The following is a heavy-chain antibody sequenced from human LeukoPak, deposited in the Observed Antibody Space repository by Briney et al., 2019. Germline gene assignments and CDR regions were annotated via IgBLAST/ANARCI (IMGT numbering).Heavy chain of an antibody. CDR3: SRFLYHTTRYHYFDS. CDR2: GREQ. Sequence: GREQNYVASVKGRFTISRDNAQNSLYLQMSSLGAEDTALYFCSRFLYHTTRYHYFDSCGQGTLVTVSS. D-gene: IGHD2/OR15-2a*01. V-gene: IGHV3-7*01. J-gene: IGHJ4*02.